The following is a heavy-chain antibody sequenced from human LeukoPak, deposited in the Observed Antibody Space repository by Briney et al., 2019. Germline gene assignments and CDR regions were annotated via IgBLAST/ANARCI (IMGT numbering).Heavy chain of an antibody. Sequence: GGSLKLSCAASGFDFSGFYMHWVRQASGGGLEWVGLIRNKPSSYTTVYAASVRGRFTISRDISKNTLYLQMNSLRAEDTAVYYCAKSNFGELTLGGYWGQGTLVTVSS. D-gene: IGHD3-10*01. V-gene: IGHV3-73*01. CDR2: IRNKPSSYTT. CDR1: GFDFSGFY. J-gene: IGHJ4*02. CDR3: AKSNFGELTLGGY.